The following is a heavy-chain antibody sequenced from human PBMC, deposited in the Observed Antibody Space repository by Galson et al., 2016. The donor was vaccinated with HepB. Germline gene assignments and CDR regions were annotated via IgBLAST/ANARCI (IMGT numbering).Heavy chain of an antibody. V-gene: IGHV3-30*18. J-gene: IGHJ6*02. CDR3: AKDRAIRRSFAATYYFGMDV. Sequence: SLRLSCAASGFTFSTYGMHWVRQAPGKGLEWVAVISYDGSDIYYSDSVQGRFAISRDNSKNTLYLQMKSLRAEDTAVYYCAKDRAIRRSFAATYYFGMDVWCQGTTVTVSS. D-gene: IGHD3-9*01. CDR1: GFTFSTYG. CDR2: ISYDGSDI.